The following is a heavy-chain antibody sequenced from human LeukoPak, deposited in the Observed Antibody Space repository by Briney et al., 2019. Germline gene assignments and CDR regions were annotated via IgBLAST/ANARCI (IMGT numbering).Heavy chain of an antibody. J-gene: IGHJ3*02. V-gene: IGHV1-18*01. CDR3: ALEGLAFGTFDI. CDR1: GYTFTSYG. D-gene: IGHD3-3*01. Sequence: ASVTVSCKASGYTFTSYGISWVRQAPGQGLEWMGWISAYNGNTNYAQKLQGRVTMTTDTSTSTAYMELRSLRSDDTAVYYCALEGLAFGTFDIWGQGTMVTVSS. CDR2: ISAYNGNT.